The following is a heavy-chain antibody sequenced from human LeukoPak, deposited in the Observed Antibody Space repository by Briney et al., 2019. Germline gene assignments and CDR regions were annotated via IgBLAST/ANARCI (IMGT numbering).Heavy chain of an antibody. CDR3: ARLYSPVWFGELLYRNYYFDY. Sequence: SETLSLTCAVYGGSFSGYYWGWIRQPPGKGLEWIGSIYYSGSTYYNPSLKSRVTISVDTSKNQFSLKLSSVTAADTAVYYCARLYSPVWFGELLYRNYYFDYWAREPWSPSPQ. CDR1: GGSFSGYY. J-gene: IGHJ4*02. V-gene: IGHV4-39*01. CDR2: IYYSGST. D-gene: IGHD3-10*01.